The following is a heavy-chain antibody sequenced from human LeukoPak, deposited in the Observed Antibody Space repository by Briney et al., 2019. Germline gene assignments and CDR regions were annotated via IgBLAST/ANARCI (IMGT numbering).Heavy chain of an antibody. CDR3: ASCSSGWLCSIRYYYGMDV. Sequence: ASVKVSCKASGDTFINYYMHWVRQAPGQGLEWMGIINPSGGSVSYAQKFQGRVTMTRNTSISTAYMELSSLRSEDTAVYYCASCSSGWLCSIRYYYGMDVWGQGTTVTVSS. CDR2: INPSGGSV. CDR1: GDTFINYY. V-gene: IGHV1-46*01. D-gene: IGHD6-19*01. J-gene: IGHJ6*02.